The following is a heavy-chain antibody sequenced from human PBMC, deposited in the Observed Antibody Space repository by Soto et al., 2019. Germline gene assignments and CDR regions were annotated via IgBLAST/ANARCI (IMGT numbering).Heavy chain of an antibody. CDR2: ISNGSSNI. J-gene: IGHJ4*02. D-gene: IGHD6-13*01. CDR3: AGAKTHPGYSSSWPLDY. V-gene: IGHV3-21*01. Sequence: GGSLRLSCAASGFTFSSYSMHWVRQAPGKGLEWVSFISNGSSNIYYADSVKGRFTISRDNTKNSLYLQMNSLRAEDTAVYYCAGAKTHPGYSSSWPLDYWGQGTLVTVSS. CDR1: GFTFSSYS.